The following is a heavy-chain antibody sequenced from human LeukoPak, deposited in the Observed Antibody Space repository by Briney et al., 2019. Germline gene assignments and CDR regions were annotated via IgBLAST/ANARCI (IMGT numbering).Heavy chain of an antibody. CDR1: GYIFSNFFSSYG. CDR2: ISAYNGNT. Sequence: ASVKVSCKASGYIFSNFFSSYGISWVRQAPGQGLEWMGWISAYNGNTNYAQKLQGRVTMTTDTSTNTAYMELRSLRSDDTAVYYCARDKDWRTGPNSGSYYFDYWGQGTLVTVSS. D-gene: IGHD1-26*01. CDR3: ARDKDWRTGPNSGSYYFDY. J-gene: IGHJ4*02. V-gene: IGHV1-18*01.